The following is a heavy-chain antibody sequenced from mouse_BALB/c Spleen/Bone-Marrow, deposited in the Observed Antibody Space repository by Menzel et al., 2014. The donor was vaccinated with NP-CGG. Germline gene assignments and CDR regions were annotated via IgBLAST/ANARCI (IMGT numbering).Heavy chain of an antibody. J-gene: IGHJ3*01. D-gene: IGHD3-3*01. V-gene: IGHV4-1*02. CDR1: GYAFSRYW. CDR3: TQSWDRRFDY. Sequence: EVNVVESGGGLVQPGGSLKLSCAASGYAFSRYWMSWVRQAPGKGLEWIGEINPDSGRINYKPSLKNKFIISRDNAKNTLYLQMSKVRSEDTALYCCTQSWDRRFDYWGQGTLVTVSS. CDR2: INPDSGRI.